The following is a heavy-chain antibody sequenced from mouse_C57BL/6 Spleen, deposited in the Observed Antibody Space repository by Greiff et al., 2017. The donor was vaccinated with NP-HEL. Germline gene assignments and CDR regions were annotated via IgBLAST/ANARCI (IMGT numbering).Heavy chain of an antibody. CDR1: GYTFTSYW. Sequence: VQLQPGAELVKPGASVKLSCKASGYTFTSYWMQWVKQRPGQGLEWIGEIDPSDSYTNYNQKFKGKATLTVDTSSSTAYMQLSSLTSEDSAVYYCARGPLYYGSSPYYFDYWGQGTTLTVSS. V-gene: IGHV1-50*01. CDR3: ARGPLYYGSSPYYFDY. CDR2: IDPSDSYT. J-gene: IGHJ2*01. D-gene: IGHD1-1*01.